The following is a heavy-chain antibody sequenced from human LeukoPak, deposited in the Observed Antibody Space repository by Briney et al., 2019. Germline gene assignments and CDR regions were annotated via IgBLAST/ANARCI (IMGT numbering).Heavy chain of an antibody. CDR3: ARDARDGYNVVADF. CDR1: RYKFTSHG. D-gene: IGHD5-24*01. V-gene: IGHV1-18*01. CDR2: ISTYNGNT. J-gene: IGHJ4*02. Sequence: ASVKVSCRASRYKFTSHGISWVRQAPGQGLEWMGWISTYNGNTNYAQKFQGRVTMTKDTSTSTVHMELRSLRYDDTAVYYCARDARDGYNVVADFWGQGTLVTVSS.